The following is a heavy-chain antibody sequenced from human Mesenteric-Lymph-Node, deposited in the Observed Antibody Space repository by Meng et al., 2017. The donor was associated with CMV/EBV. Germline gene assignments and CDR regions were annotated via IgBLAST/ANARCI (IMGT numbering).Heavy chain of an antibody. V-gene: IGHV3-7*01. J-gene: IGHJ4*02. CDR1: GFTLSHYW. CDR2: INQDGSEK. Sequence: GGSLRLSCAASGFTLSHYWMSWVRQAPGKGLEWVANINQDGSEKYYVDSVKGRFTISRDNAKNSVYLQMNSLRAEDTAVYYCARDLSRQQPLGFDYWGQGTLVTVSS. D-gene: IGHD6-6*01. CDR3: ARDLSRQQPLGFDY.